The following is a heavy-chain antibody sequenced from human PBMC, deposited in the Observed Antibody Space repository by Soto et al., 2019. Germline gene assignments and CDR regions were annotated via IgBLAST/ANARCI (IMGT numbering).Heavy chain of an antibody. CDR3: AKVSSSGYYVWS. Sequence: EVRLLESGGGLVQPGGSLRLSCAASGFTFSNYAMTWVRQAPGKGLEWVSSISDGVGSTYYADSVKGRFTISRDTSENTLYLQMNRLRAEDTAVYYCAKVSSSGYYVWSWGQGTLLTVSS. V-gene: IGHV3-23*01. CDR2: ISDGVGST. D-gene: IGHD3-22*01. J-gene: IGHJ5*02. CDR1: GFTFSNYA.